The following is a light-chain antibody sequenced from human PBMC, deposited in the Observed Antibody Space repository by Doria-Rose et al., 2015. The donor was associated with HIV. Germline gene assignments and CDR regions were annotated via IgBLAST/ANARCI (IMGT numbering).Light chain of an antibody. J-gene: IGLJ2*01. V-gene: IGLV3-1*01. CDR2: QDN. Sequence: TCSGDKLGDKYACWYQQKPGQSPVVDLYQDNKRPPGIPERFSGSNSGNTATLTISGTQAMDEAAYYCQAWDSTTAVFGGGTKLTVL. CDR3: QAWDSTTAV. CDR1: KLGDKY.